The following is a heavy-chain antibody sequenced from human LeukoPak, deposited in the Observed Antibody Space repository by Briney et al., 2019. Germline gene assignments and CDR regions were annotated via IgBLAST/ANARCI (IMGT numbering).Heavy chain of an antibody. Sequence: SQTLSLTCTVSGGSISSGGYYWSWIRQHPGKGLKWIGYIYNSRSTYYNPSLKSRVTISVDTSKNQFSLKLSSLSAADTAVYYCAGLRGRPHAFDIWGQGTVVTVSS. CDR3: AGLRGRPHAFDI. D-gene: IGHD5-12*01. CDR2: IYNSRST. J-gene: IGHJ3*02. CDR1: GGSISSGGYY. V-gene: IGHV4-31*03.